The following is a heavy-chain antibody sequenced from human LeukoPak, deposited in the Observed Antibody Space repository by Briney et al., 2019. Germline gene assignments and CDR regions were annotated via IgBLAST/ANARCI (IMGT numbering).Heavy chain of an antibody. J-gene: IGHJ5*02. CDR1: GGSITSYY. CDR3: ASGGYCSSTTCYPNWFDP. D-gene: IGHD2-2*01. CDR2: ISYSGST. Sequence: SETLSLTCTVSGGSITSYYWSWIRQPPGKGLEWIGYISYSGSTNYNPSLKSRVTISIDTSKNQFSLKLGSVTAADTAVYYCASGGYCSSTTCYPNWFDPWGQGTLVTVSS. V-gene: IGHV4-59*01.